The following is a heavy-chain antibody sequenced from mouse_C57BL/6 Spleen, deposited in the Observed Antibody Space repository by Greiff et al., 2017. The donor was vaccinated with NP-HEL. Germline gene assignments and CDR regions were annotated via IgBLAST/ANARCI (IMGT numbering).Heavy chain of an antibody. CDR3: ARGGGDY. J-gene: IGHJ2*01. CDR1: GYAFSSSW. Sequence: QVQLKESGPELVKPGASVKISCKASGYAFSSSWMNWVKQRPGKGLEWIGRIYPGDGDTNYNGKFKGKATLTADKSSSTAYMQLSSLTSEDSAVYFWARGGGDYWGQGTTLTVSS. V-gene: IGHV1-82*01. CDR2: IYPGDGDT.